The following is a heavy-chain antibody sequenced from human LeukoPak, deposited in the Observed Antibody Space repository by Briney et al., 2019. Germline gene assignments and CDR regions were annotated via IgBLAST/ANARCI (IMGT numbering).Heavy chain of an antibody. D-gene: IGHD2-15*01. CDR3: ARDHCSGGSCYLNDAFDI. CDR2: INPNSGGT. V-gene: IGHV1-2*02. CDR1: GYTFTSYD. Sequence: ASVKVSCKASGYTFTSYDINWVRQATGQGLEWMGWINPNSGGTNYAQKFQGRVTMTRDTSISTAYMELSRLRSDDTAVYYCARDHCSGGSCYLNDAFDIWGQGTMVTVSS. J-gene: IGHJ3*02.